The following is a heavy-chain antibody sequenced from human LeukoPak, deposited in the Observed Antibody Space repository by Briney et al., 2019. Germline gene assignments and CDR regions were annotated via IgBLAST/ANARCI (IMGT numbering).Heavy chain of an antibody. J-gene: IGHJ4*02. CDR1: GYSISSGYY. D-gene: IGHD3-10*01. V-gene: IGHV4-38-2*01. Sequence: SETLSLTCAVSGYSISSGYYWGWIRQPPGKGLEWIGSIYHSGSTYYNPSLKSRVTISVDTSKNQFSLQLSSVTAADTAVYYCARASRGGSGSYPDYWGQGTLVTVSS. CDR3: ARASRGGSGSYPDY. CDR2: IYHSGST.